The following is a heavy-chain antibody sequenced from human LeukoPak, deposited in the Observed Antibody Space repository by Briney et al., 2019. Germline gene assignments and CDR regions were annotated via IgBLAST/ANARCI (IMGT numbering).Heavy chain of an antibody. CDR1: GFTFRSYW. CDR2: IHKDGSNP. CDR3: AREAMGAGNWFFDL. J-gene: IGHJ2*01. Sequence: PGGSLRLSCAASGFTFRSYWMHWGRQVPGKGLVWISRIHKDGSNPIYTDSVKGRFTISRDNARDIVFLQMDSLRDGDTAVYFCAREAMGAGNWFFDLWGRGTLVTVSS. D-gene: IGHD6-19*01. V-gene: IGHV3-74*01.